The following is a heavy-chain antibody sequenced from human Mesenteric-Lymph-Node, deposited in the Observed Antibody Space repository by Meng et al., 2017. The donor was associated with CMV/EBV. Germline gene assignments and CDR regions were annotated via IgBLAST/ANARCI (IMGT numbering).Heavy chain of an antibody. CDR1: GYTFTSYA. CDR2: INAGNGNT. D-gene: IGHD3-10*01. CDR3: ARARFGEFHFDY. Sequence: CKDSGYTFTSYAMHWVRQAPGQRLEWMGWINAGNGNTKYSQKFQGRVTITRDTSASTAYMELSSLRSEDTAVYYCARARFGEFHFDYWGQGTLVTVSS. V-gene: IGHV1-3*01. J-gene: IGHJ4*02.